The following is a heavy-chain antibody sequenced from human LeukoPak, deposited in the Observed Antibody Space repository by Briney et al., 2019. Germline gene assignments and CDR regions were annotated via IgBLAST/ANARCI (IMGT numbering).Heavy chain of an antibody. Sequence: GGSLRLSCAASGFTFGSYGMSWVRQAPGKGLEWVSAISGSGGSTYYADSVKGRFTISRDNSKNTVYLQMNSLRAEDTAVYYCARELREHGVFDIWGQGTMVTVSS. D-gene: IGHD1-26*01. CDR1: GFTFGSYG. J-gene: IGHJ3*02. CDR3: ARELREHGVFDI. CDR2: ISGSGGST. V-gene: IGHV3-23*01.